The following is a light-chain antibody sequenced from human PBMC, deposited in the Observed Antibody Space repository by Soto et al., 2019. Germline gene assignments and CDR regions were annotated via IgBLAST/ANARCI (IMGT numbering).Light chain of an antibody. CDR1: SSNIGAGYD. CDR3: QSYDSSLSGVV. V-gene: IGLV1-40*01. Sequence: QSVLTQPPSVSGAPGQRVTISCTGSSSNIGAGYDVHWYPQLPGTAPKLLIYGNSNRPAGVPYRFSGSKSGTSASLDITGLQAEDEADYYCQSYDSSLSGVVFGGGTKLTVL. J-gene: IGLJ2*01. CDR2: GNS.